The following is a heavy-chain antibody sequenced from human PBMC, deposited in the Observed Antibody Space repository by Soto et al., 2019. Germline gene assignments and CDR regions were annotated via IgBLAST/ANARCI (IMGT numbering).Heavy chain of an antibody. V-gene: IGHV4-34*01. D-gene: IGHD3-10*01. J-gene: IGHJ6*02. CDR3: ARGRRYYGSGIRNYGMDV. CDR2: INHSGST. Sequence: SETLSLSCGVSGGSPSGYYWSWIRQPPGKGLEWIGEINHSGSTNYNPSLKSRVTISVDMSKNQFSLKVTSVTAADTAVYYCARGRRYYGSGIRNYGMDVWGQGTTVTVSS. CDR1: GGSPSGYY.